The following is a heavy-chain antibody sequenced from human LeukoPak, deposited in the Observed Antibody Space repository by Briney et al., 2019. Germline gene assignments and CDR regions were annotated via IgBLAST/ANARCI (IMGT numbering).Heavy chain of an antibody. Sequence: SETLSLTCTLSGGSISSSSYYWGWIRQPPGKGLEWIGSIYYSGSTYYNPSLKSRVTISVDTSKNQFSLKLSSVTAADTAVYYCASQYCSGGSCSDFDYWGQGTLVTVSS. CDR2: IYYSGST. CDR1: GGSISSSSYY. V-gene: IGHV4-39*01. CDR3: ASQYCSGGSCSDFDY. D-gene: IGHD2-15*01. J-gene: IGHJ4*02.